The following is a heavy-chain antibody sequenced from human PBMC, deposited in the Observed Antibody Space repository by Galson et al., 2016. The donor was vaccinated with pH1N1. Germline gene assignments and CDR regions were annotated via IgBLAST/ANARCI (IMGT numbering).Heavy chain of an antibody. D-gene: IGHD3-22*01. J-gene: IGHJ2*01. Sequence: QSGAEVKKPGESLKISCKGSGYSFTSYWIGWVRQMPGKGLEWMGIIYPGDSDTRYSPSFQGQATISADKSTSTAYLQSSSLKASDTAIYYCARYAVTYYYDSSGYPDWYFDLWGRGTLVTVSS. CDR2: IYPGDSDT. CDR3: ARYAVTYYYDSSGYPDWYFDL. CDR1: GYSFTSYW. V-gene: IGHV5-51*03.